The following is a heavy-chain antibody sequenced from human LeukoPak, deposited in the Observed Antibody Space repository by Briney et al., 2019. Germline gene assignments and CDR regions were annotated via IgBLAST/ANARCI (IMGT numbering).Heavy chain of an antibody. J-gene: IGHJ1*01. D-gene: IGHD6-13*01. V-gene: IGHV3-7*01. Sequence: GGSLRLSCAASGFTLSSYCMSWVRQAPGKGLEWVAIIQDDGSKKYYVDSVKGRFTISRDNAKNSLYLQMNRPTAEDTAVYYHASASAVYSSSWNVTHAENFQHWGEGAPVSLSS. CDR3: ASASAVYSSSWNVTHAENFQH. CDR1: GFTLSSYC. CDR2: IQDDGSKK.